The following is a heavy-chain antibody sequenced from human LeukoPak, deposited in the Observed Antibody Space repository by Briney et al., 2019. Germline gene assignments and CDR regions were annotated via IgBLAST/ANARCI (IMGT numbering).Heavy chain of an antibody. D-gene: IGHD6-13*01. J-gene: IGHJ4*02. CDR2: IIPILGIA. CDR1: GGTFSSYA. CDR3: ASSAAGTGGDY. Sequence: SVKVSCKASGGTFSSYAISWVRQAPGQGLEWMGRIIPILGIANYAQKFQGRVTITADKSTSTAYMELSSLRSDDTAVYYCASSAAGTGGDYWGQGTLVTVSS. V-gene: IGHV1-69*04.